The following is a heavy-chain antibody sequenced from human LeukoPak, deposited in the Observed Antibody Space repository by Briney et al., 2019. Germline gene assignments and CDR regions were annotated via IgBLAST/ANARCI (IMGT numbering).Heavy chain of an antibody. D-gene: IGHD3-10*01. J-gene: IGHJ4*02. CDR1: GGSISSYY. CDR2: IYYSGST. CDR3: ARREPHYYGSGSQNFDY. V-gene: IGHV4-59*08. Sequence: SETLSLTCTVSGGSISSYYWSWIRQPPGKGLEWIGYIYYSGSTSYNPSLKSRVTISVDTSKNQFSLKLSSVTAADTAVYYCARREPHYYGSGSQNFDYWGQGTLVTVSS.